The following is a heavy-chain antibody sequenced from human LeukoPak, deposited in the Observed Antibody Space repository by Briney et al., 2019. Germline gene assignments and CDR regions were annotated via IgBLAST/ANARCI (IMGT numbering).Heavy chain of an antibody. Sequence: GGSMRLSCAASGFTFSSYRMNWVRQAPGKGLEWVSYISSSSSTIYYADSVKGRFAISRDNAKNSLYLQMNSLRDEDTAVYYCARDGYKTRGPYDYWGQGTLVTVSS. CDR1: GFTFSSYR. J-gene: IGHJ4*02. CDR3: ARDGYKTRGPYDY. D-gene: IGHD5-24*01. CDR2: ISSSSSTI. V-gene: IGHV3-48*02.